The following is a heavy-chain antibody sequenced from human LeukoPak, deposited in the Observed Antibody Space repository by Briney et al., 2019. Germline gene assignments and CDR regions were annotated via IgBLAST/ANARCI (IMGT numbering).Heavy chain of an antibody. CDR1: GYTFTGYY. CDR3: ARVREITGTTGLGY. J-gene: IGHJ4*02. Sequence: ASVKVSCKASGYTFTGYYMHWVRQAPGQGLEWMGWINPNSGGTNYAQKFQGRVTMTRDTSISTAYMERSRMRSDDTAVYYCARVREITGTTGLGYWGQGTLVTVSS. D-gene: IGHD1-7*01. V-gene: IGHV1-2*02. CDR2: INPNSGGT.